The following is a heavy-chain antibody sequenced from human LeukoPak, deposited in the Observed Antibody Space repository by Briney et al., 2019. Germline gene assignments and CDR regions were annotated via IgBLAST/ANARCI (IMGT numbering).Heavy chain of an antibody. CDR3: ARDPQGLTPFDY. CDR2: INPSGGST. V-gene: IGHV1-46*01. D-gene: IGHD3-22*01. Sequence: ASVKVSCKASGYTFTSYYMHWVRQAPGQGLEWMGIINPSGGSTSYAQKLQGRVTMTRDMSTSTVYMELSSLRSEDTAVYYCARDPQGLTPFDYWGQGTLVTVSS. CDR1: GYTFTSYY. J-gene: IGHJ4*02.